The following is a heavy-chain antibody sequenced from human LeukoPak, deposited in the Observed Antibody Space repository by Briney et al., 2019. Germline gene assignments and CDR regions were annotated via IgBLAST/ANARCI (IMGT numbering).Heavy chain of an antibody. CDR3: ARVTGDRYYYYYMDV. CDR2: IYYSGNT. V-gene: IGHV4-59*01. CDR1: GGSISSYY. J-gene: IGHJ6*03. Sequence: NPSETLSLTCTVSGGSISSYYWSWLRQPPGKGLEWIGYIYYSGNTNYNPSLKSRVTISVDTSKNQFSLKLSSVTAADTAVYYCARVTGDRYYYYYMDVWGKGTTVTISS.